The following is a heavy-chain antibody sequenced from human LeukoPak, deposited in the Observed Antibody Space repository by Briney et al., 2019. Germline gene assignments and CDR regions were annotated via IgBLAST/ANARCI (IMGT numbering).Heavy chain of an antibody. D-gene: IGHD2-21*02. CDR2: INPNSGGT. Sequence: ASVKVPCKASGYTFTGYYMHWVRQAPGQGLEWMGWINPNSGGTNYAQKFQGRVTMTRDTSISTAYMELSRLRAEDTAVYYCASAYCGGDCVGRLWTYYYYYYMDVWGKGTTVTVSS. V-gene: IGHV1-2*02. CDR1: GYTFTGYY. J-gene: IGHJ6*03. CDR3: ASAYCGGDCVGRLWTYYYYYYMDV.